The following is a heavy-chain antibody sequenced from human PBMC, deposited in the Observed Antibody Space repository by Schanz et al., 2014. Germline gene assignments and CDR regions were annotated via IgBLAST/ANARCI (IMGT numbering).Heavy chain of an antibody. V-gene: IGHV3-48*02. Sequence: VQLVESGGGVVQPGGSLRLSCAASEFTFSTYSMNWVRQAPGKGLEWLSYISASGDTIYYANSIKGRFTVSRDNAKNSVYLQMNSLRDEDTAVYYCARDPGVSAAGWGRWFGPWGQGTLVTVSS. CDR3: ARDPGVSAAGWGRWFGP. J-gene: IGHJ5*02. CDR1: EFTFSTYS. D-gene: IGHD6-13*01. CDR2: ISASGDTI.